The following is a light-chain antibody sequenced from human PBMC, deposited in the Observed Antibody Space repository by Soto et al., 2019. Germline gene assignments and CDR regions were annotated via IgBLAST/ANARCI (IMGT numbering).Light chain of an antibody. CDR3: QQRGNWPRTWA. CDR2: DAS. V-gene: IGKV3-11*01. J-gene: IGKJ1*01. CDR1: QSISID. Sequence: EIVLTQSPVTLSLSPGERATLSCKASQSISIDLAWYQQKPGQVPRLLIYDASSRATGIPSRFTGSGSGTDFTLTISILEPEDLAVYYCQQRGNWPRTWAFGQGTKVEV.